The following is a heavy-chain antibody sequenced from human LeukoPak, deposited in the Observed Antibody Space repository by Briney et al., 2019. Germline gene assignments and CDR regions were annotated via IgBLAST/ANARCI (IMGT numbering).Heavy chain of an antibody. CDR3: TTDYHDFWSGYYNY. CDR1: GFTFSSYN. D-gene: IGHD3-3*01. J-gene: IGHJ4*02. Sequence: GGSLRLSCAASGFTFSSYNMNWVRQAPGKGLEWVSYISSSSSTMYYADSVKGRFTISRDNAKNSLYLQMNSLRAEDTAVYYCTTDYHDFWSGYYNYWGQGTLVTVSS. V-gene: IGHV3-48*01. CDR2: ISSSSSTM.